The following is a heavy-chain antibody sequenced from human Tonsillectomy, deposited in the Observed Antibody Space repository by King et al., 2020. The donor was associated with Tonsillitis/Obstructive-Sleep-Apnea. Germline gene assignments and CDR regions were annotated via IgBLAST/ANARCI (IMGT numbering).Heavy chain of an antibody. D-gene: IGHD6-13*01. CDR2: ISAYNGNT. V-gene: IGHV1-18*01. Sequence: QLVQSGAEVKKPGASVKVSCKASGYTFTSYGISWVRQAPGKGLEWRGWISAYNGNTNYAQQLQGRVTMTTDTSTSTPHLELRSLRSDDTAVYYCSRVRWRAASGTRGGLDVWVEGTTGTVSA. CDR1: GYTFTSYG. CDR3: SRVRWRAASGTRGGLDV. J-gene: IGHJ6*04.